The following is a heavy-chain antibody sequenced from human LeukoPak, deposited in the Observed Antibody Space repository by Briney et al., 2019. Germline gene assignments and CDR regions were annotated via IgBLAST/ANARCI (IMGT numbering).Heavy chain of an antibody. CDR3: ARGHNNSSSGFYYYYMDV. D-gene: IGHD6-6*01. CDR2: ISFSSTHI. V-gene: IGHV3-21*06. J-gene: IGHJ6*03. CDR1: GFIFSNYG. Sequence: GESLRLSCAASGFIFSNYGMSWVRQAPGKGLEWVSSISFSSTHIYYADSIQGRFTISRDNAENSLYLQMNSLRAEDTAVYYCARGHNNSSSGFYYYYMDVWGRGTTVTVSS.